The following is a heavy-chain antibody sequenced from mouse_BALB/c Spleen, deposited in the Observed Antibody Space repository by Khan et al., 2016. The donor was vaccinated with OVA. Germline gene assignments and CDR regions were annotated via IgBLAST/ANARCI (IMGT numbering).Heavy chain of an antibody. D-gene: IGHD4-1*02. CDR1: GYTFTNYE. Sequence: QIQLVQSGPELKKPGETVKISCTASGYTFTNYEMNWVKQAPGKGLKWMGWINTYTGQPTYPDEFKGRFAFSLETSASTAYLQINNLNNEDTATYFCARSNSYWYFDVWGAGTTVIVSS. CDR3: ARSNSYWYFDV. CDR2: INTYTGQP. V-gene: IGHV9-3-1*01. J-gene: IGHJ1*01.